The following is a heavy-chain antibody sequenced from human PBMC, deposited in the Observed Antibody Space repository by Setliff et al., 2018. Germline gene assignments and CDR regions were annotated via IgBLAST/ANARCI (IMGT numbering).Heavy chain of an antibody. Sequence: ASVKVSCKASGYTFTPYSMHWVRQAPGQRLEWLGWINSGNGTTNNAQNFQGRVTITRDTSASTAYMEVSSLRSEDTAVYYCARTDYYYYYIDVWGKGTTVTVSS. CDR3: ARTDYYYYYIDV. CDR1: GYTFTPYS. J-gene: IGHJ6*03. CDR2: INSGNGTT. V-gene: IGHV1-3*01.